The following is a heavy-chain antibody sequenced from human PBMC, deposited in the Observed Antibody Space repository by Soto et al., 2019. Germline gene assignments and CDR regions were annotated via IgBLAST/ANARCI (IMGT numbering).Heavy chain of an antibody. CDR2: IYHSGSA. CDR1: GHSISSDYY. CDR3: ARASIGYSHGPFDY. J-gene: IGHJ4*02. Sequence: SETLSLTCAVSGHSISSDYYLGWIRQPPGKGLEWIGSIYHSGSAYYNPSLKSRVTISVDTSKNQFSLKLSSVTAADTAVYYCARASIGYSHGPFDYWGQGTLVTVSS. D-gene: IGHD5-18*01. V-gene: IGHV4-38-2*01.